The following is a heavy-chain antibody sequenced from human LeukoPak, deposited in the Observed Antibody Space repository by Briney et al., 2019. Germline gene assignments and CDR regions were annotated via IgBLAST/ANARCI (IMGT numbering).Heavy chain of an antibody. CDR1: GFTFISYG. CDR2: IKQDGSEK. Sequence: PGGSLRLSWAASGFTFISYGMSWVRQAPGKGLEWVANIKQDGSEKYYVDSVKGRFTISRDNAKNSLYLQMNSLRVEDMGVYYCVRDGDTSGLDVWGKGTTVTVSS. J-gene: IGHJ6*04. CDR3: VRDGDTSGLDV. D-gene: IGHD6-19*01. V-gene: IGHV3-7*01.